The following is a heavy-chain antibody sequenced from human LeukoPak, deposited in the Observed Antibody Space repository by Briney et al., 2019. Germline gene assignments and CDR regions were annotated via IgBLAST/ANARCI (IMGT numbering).Heavy chain of an antibody. D-gene: IGHD3-22*01. J-gene: IGHJ4*02. CDR1: GGSTSGGNYY. Sequence: SETLSLTCIVSGGSTSGGNYYWGWIRRPPGKGLEWIGGISSSGNTYYNPSLKSRITISIDTSKNHFSLKLSSVTAADTAVYYCARDYHDSSGYWIQGVDYWGQGTLVTVSS. CDR2: ISSSGNT. CDR3: ARDYHDSSGYWIQGVDY. V-gene: IGHV4-39*02.